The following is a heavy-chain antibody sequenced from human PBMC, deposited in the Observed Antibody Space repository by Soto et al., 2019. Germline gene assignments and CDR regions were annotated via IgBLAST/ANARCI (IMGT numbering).Heavy chain of an antibody. J-gene: IGHJ3*02. D-gene: IGHD3-22*01. V-gene: IGHV1-69*13. CDR1: GGTFSSYA. Sequence: GASVKVSCKASGGTFSSYAISWVRQAPGQGLEWMGGIIPIFGTANYAQKFQGRVTITADECTSIAYMELSSLRSEDTAVYYCARTRSWYYDSSGYVNAFDIWGQGTMVTVSS. CDR3: ARTRSWYYDSSGYVNAFDI. CDR2: IIPIFGTA.